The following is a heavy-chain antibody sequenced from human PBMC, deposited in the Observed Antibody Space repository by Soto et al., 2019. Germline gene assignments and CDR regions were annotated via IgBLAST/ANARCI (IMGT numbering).Heavy chain of an antibody. V-gene: IGHV3-23*01. J-gene: IGHJ4*02. CDR1: GFSFRNYA. CDR3: ARPSIAAAGTY. Sequence: GGSLRLSCAASGFSFRNYAMNWVRQAPGKGLEWVSTISGSGDSTYYADSVKGRFTISRDNSKNTLYLQMNSLRAEETAVYYCARPSIAAAGTYWGQGTLVTVSS. CDR2: ISGSGDST. D-gene: IGHD6-13*01.